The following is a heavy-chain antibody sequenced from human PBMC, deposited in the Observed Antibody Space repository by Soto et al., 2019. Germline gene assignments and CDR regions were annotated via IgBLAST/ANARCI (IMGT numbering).Heavy chain of an antibody. CDR3: ARDSRIQLWLHDY. V-gene: IGHV4-31*03. J-gene: IGHJ4*02. D-gene: IGHD5-18*01. Sequence: QVQLQESGPGLVKPSQTLSLTCTVSGGSISSGGYYWSWIRQHPGKGLEWIGYIYYSGSTYYNPSLERRVXXSXDXXKNQFSLKLSSVTAADTAVYYCARDSRIQLWLHDYWGQGTLVTVSS. CDR1: GGSISSGGYY. CDR2: IYYSGST.